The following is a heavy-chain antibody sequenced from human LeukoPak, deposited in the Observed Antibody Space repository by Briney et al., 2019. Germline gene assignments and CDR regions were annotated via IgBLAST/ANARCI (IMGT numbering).Heavy chain of an antibody. CDR3: ARAQGTYYDFWSGDY. J-gene: IGHJ4*02. CDR2: ISYDGSNK. D-gene: IGHD3-3*01. V-gene: IGHV3-30-3*01. CDR1: GFTFSSYA. Sequence: GGSLRLSCAASGFTFSSYAMHWVRQAPGKGLEWVAVISYDGSNKYYADSVKGRVTISRDNSKNTLYLQMNSLRAEDTAVYYCARAQGTYYDFWSGDYWGQGTLVTVSS.